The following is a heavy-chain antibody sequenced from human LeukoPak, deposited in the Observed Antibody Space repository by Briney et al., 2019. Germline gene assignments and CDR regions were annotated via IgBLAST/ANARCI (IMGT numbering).Heavy chain of an antibody. D-gene: IGHD6-19*01. CDR3: AKVNPGSGWYPYYFDY. J-gene: IGHJ4*02. Sequence: GGSPRLSCAASGFTFSSYAMSWVRQAPGKGLEWVSAISGSGGSTYYADSVKGRFTISRDNSKNTLYLQMNSLRAEDTAVYYCAKVNPGSGWYPYYFDYWGQGTLVTVSS. CDR2: ISGSGGST. V-gene: IGHV3-23*01. CDR1: GFTFSSYA.